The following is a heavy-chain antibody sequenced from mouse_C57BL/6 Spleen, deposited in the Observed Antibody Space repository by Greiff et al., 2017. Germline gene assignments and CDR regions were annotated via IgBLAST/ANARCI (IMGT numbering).Heavy chain of an antibody. D-gene: IGHD1-1*01. Sequence: QVQLQPSGAELARPGASVKMSCKASGYTFTRYTMHWVKQRPGQGLEWIGYINPSSGYTKYNQKFKDKATLTADKSSSTAYMQLSSLTSEDSAVYYCARIVEESWFAYWGQGTLVTVSA. CDR2: INPSSGYT. V-gene: IGHV1-4*01. J-gene: IGHJ3*01. CDR1: GYTFTRYT. CDR3: ARIVEESWFAY.